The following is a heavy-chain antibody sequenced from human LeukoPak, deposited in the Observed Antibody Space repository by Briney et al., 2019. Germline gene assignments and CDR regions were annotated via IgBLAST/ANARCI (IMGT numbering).Heavy chain of an antibody. CDR2: ISTSSSYI. V-gene: IGHV3-21*04. D-gene: IGHD1-26*01. CDR1: GFTFSSYE. Sequence: GGSLRLSCAASGFTFSSYEMNWVRQAPGKGLEWVPSISTSSSYIYYADSVKGRFTISRDNSKNTLYLQMNSLRAEDTAIYYCAKEYTGTFSPFPSYFDNWGQGTLVTVSS. J-gene: IGHJ4*02. CDR3: AKEYTGTFSPFPSYFDN.